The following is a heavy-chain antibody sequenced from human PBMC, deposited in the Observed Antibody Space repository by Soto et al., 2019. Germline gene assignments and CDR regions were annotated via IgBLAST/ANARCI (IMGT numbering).Heavy chain of an antibody. CDR1: GFTFSSYA. D-gene: IGHD3-3*01. J-gene: IGHJ4*02. Sequence: PXGSLRLSCAASGFTFSSYAMHWVRQAPGKGLEWVAVISYDGSNKYYADSVKGRFTISRDNSKNTLYLQMNSLRAEDTAVYYCARVGDFWSGYYLYWGQGTLVTVSS. CDR2: ISYDGSNK. CDR3: ARVGDFWSGYYLY. V-gene: IGHV3-30-3*01.